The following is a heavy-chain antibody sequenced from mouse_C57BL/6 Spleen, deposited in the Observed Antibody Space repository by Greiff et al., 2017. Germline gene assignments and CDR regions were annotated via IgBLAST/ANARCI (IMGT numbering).Heavy chain of an antibody. D-gene: IGHD2-5*01. CDR2: INYDGSST. V-gene: IGHV5-16*01. CDR1: GFTFSDYY. J-gene: IGHJ3*01. CDR3: AGYSNYEGFAY. Sequence: EVMLVESEGGLVQPGRSMKLSCTASGFTFSDYYMAWVRQVPEKGLEWVANINYDGSSTYYLDSLKSRFIISRDNAKNILYLQMSSLKSEDTATYYCAGYSNYEGFAYWGQGTLVTVSA.